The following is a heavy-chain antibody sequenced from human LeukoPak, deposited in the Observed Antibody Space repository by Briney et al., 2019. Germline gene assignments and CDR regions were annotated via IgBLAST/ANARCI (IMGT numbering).Heavy chain of an antibody. Sequence: ASVKVSCKASGYTFTSYYMHWVRQAPGQGLEWMGWINTNTGNPTYAQGFTGRFVFSLDTSVSTAYLQISSLKAEDTAVYYCARGLGIAAAGNFDPWGQGTLVTVSS. CDR2: INTNTGNP. D-gene: IGHD6-13*01. CDR1: GYTFTSYY. J-gene: IGHJ5*02. CDR3: ARGLGIAAAGNFDP. V-gene: IGHV7-4-1*02.